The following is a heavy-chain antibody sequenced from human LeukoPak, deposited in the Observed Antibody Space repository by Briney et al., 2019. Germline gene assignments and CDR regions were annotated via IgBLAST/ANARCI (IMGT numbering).Heavy chain of an antibody. CDR2: ISYDGSNK. J-gene: IGHJ6*02. Sequence: PGGSLRLSCAASGFSFRIYAMHWVRQAPGKGLEWVAVISYDGSNKYYSDSVKGRFTISRDNSNNTLYLQMNSLRAEDTAVYYCARAFRGDYYYYGMDVWGQGTTVTVSS. D-gene: IGHD4-17*01. V-gene: IGHV3-30*04. CDR1: GFSFRIYA. CDR3: ARAFRGDYYYYGMDV.